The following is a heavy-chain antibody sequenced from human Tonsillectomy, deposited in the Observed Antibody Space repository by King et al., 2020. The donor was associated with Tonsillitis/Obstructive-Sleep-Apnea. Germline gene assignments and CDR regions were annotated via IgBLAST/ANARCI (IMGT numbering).Heavy chain of an antibody. Sequence: QLVQSGAEVKKPGESLRISCKGSGYSFSSYWINWVRQMPGKGLEWMGRIDPTDSHTNYSPSFQGHVTISVDKSIRTAYLQWSSLKASDTAMYYCARHVIAAADGPPGLDVWGQGTTVTVFS. V-gene: IGHV5-10-1*03. D-gene: IGHD6-13*01. CDR3: ARHVIAAADGPPGLDV. J-gene: IGHJ6*02. CDR2: IDPTDSHT. CDR1: GYSFSSYW.